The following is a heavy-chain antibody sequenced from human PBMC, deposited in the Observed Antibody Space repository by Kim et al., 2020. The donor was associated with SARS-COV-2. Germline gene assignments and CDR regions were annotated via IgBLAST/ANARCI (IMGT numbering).Heavy chain of an antibody. J-gene: IGHJ4*02. CDR3: AKVEGYCSDGTCYPGDY. D-gene: IGHD2-15*01. CDR1: GFSFSTYA. CDR2: IYSSGSST. Sequence: GVSLRLSCAASGFSFSTYAMSWVRQAPGKGLEWVSVIYSSGSSTYYADSVKGRFTISRDNSKNTLYLQMNSLRAEDTAVYYCAKVEGYCSDGTCYPGDYWGQGTLVTVSS. V-gene: IGHV3-23*03.